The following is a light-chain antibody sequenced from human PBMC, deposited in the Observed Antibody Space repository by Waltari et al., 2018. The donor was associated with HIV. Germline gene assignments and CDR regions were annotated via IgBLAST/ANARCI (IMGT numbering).Light chain of an antibody. CDR2: SDH. CDR3: QSFDNSLSAVL. V-gene: IGLV1-40*01. Sequence: QSVLTHPPSVSGAPGQTVTISCTGSSSNIGAHYGVNWYQQRPGTAPRLLIFSDHNRPSGVPDRFSGSRSGTSASLAITGLQAEDESDYYCQSFDNSLSAVLFGGGTKLTVL. CDR1: SSNIGAHYG. J-gene: IGLJ3*02.